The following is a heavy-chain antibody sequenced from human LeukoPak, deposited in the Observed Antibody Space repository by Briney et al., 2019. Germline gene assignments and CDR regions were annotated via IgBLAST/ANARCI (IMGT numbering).Heavy chain of an antibody. J-gene: IGHJ4*02. CDR2: FDPEDGET. CDR3: ATDLRQYSYCSGGSCYPNEIDY. D-gene: IGHD2-15*01. V-gene: IGHV1-24*01. Sequence: ASVKVSCKVSGYTLTELSMHWVRQAPGKGLEWMGGFDPEDGETIYAQKFQGRVTMTEDTSTDTAYMELSSLRSEDTAVYHCATDLRQYSYCSGGSCYPNEIDYWGQGTLVTVSS. CDR1: GYTLTELS.